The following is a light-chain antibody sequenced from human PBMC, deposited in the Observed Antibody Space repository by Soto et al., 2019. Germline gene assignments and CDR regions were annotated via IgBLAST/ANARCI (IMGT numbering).Light chain of an antibody. Sequence: QMTQSPSTLSASVGDRVIITCRASQSISSWLAWYQQKPGKAPNLLIYDASSLESGVPSRFSGSGSGTEFTPTISSLHPDYFATDYCQQYNSYWTFGQGTKVDIK. CDR3: QQYNSYWT. CDR1: QSISSW. CDR2: DAS. J-gene: IGKJ1*01. V-gene: IGKV1-5*01.